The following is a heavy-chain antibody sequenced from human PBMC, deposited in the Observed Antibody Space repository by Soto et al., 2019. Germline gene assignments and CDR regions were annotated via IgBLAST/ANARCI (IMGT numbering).Heavy chain of an antibody. D-gene: IGHD1-26*01. CDR1: GGTFSSYA. Sequence: QVQLVQSGAEVKKPGSSVKVSCKASGGTFSSYAISWVRQAPGQGLEWMGGIIPIFGTANYAQKFQGRVTITADESTSTDYMELSSLRSEDTDVYYFARDKEGVGYFDYWGQGTLVTVSS. J-gene: IGHJ4*02. CDR2: IIPIFGTA. CDR3: ARDKEGVGYFDY. V-gene: IGHV1-69*01.